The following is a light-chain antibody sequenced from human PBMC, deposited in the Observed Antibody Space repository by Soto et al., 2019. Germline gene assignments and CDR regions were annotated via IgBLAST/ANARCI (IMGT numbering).Light chain of an antibody. J-gene: IGKJ1*01. CDR1: QSVSSN. Sequence: IVMTQSPVTLSVSPGERATLSCRASQSVSSNLAWYQQKPGQAPSLLIYGAFTRATGIPARFSGTGSGTEFTLTISRLEPEDFAVYYCQQYDSSWTFGQGTKVDI. CDR3: QQYDSSWT. V-gene: IGKV3-15*01. CDR2: GAF.